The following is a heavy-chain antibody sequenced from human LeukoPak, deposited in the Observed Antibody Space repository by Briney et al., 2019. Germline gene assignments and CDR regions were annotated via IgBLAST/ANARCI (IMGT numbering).Heavy chain of an antibody. CDR1: GGSISSGVYS. CDR3: AREAQTVYYGGAFDM. J-gene: IGHJ3*02. Sequence: PSQTLSLTRAVSGGSISSGVYSWSSIRQPPGRGLGWIGNMYVSRSTHYKRSPKSRVSISVHRSKNQFYLKLSSVTAADTAVYYCAREAQTVYYGGAFDMWGQGTMVTVYS. D-gene: IGHD3-10*01. V-gene: IGHV4-30-2*01. CDR2: MYVSRST.